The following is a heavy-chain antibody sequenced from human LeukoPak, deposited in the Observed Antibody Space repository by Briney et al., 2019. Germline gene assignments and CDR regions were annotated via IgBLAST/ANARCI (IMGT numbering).Heavy chain of an antibody. V-gene: IGHV3-7*01. CDR1: GFTFTDYF. CDR3: ARGLGRGTAAY. CDR2: IKHNGGEK. D-gene: IGHD3-10*01. Sequence: GGSLRLSCVASGFTFTDYFMSWVRQAPGKGLEWVASIKHNGGEKYYVDSVKGRFTISRDNAKNSLYLEMSSLRVEDTAVYYCARGLGRGTAAYWGQGTLVTVSS. J-gene: IGHJ4*02.